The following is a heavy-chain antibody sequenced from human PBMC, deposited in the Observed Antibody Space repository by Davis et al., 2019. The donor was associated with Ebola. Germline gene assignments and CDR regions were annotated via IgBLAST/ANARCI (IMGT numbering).Heavy chain of an antibody. CDR2: MNPNSGNT. Sequence: AASVKVCKASGYAFTSYDINWVRQATGQGLEWMGWMNPNSGNTGYVERFQGRVTMSRNTSISTAYMELSSLRSEDTAVYYCARSGVRGYYNGMDVWGQGTTVTVSS. CDR3: ARSGVRGYYNGMDV. V-gene: IGHV1-8*01. CDR1: GYAFTSYD. D-gene: IGHD1-14*01. J-gene: IGHJ6*02.